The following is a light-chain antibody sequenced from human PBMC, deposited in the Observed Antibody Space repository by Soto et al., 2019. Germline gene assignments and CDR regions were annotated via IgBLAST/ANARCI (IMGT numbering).Light chain of an antibody. V-gene: IGKV3-15*01. CDR3: QQANSFPIT. CDR2: DTS. Sequence: EIVMTQSPATLSVSPGERATLSCRASQSVSSKLVWYQQKPGQAPRLLIYDTSTRATGIPARFSGSGSGTEFTLTISSLQSEDFATYYCQQANSFPITFGQGTRLEIK. CDR1: QSVSSK. J-gene: IGKJ5*01.